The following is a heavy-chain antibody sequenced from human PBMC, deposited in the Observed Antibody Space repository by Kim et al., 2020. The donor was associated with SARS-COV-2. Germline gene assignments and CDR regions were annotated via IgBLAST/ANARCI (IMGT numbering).Heavy chain of an antibody. CDR2: IWYDGRSE. Sequence: GGSLRLSCAASGFTFSTYAMHWVRQAPGKGLEWVAIIWYDGRSEDYADSVKGRFTISRDNSKNTLYLQMNSLRAEDTAVYYCARGLTALDYWGQGTLVTVSS. J-gene: IGHJ4*02. V-gene: IGHV3-33*01. CDR1: GFTFSTYA. D-gene: IGHD2-21*01. CDR3: ARGLTALDY.